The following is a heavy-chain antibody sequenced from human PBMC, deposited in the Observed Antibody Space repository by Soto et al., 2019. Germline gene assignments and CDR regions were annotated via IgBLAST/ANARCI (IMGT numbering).Heavy chain of an antibody. CDR3: ARYHVDTAMVCDY. V-gene: IGHV1-69*13. CDR1: GGTFSSYA. J-gene: IGHJ4*02. Sequence: ASVKVSCKASGGTFSSYAISWVRQAPGQGLEWMGGIIPIFGTANYAQKFQGRVTITADESTSTAYMELSSLRSEDTAVYYCARYHVDTAMVCDYWGQGTLVTVSS. D-gene: IGHD5-18*01. CDR2: IIPIFGTA.